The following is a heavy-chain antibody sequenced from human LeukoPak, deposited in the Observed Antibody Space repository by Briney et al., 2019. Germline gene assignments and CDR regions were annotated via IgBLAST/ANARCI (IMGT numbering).Heavy chain of an antibody. CDR1: GYTFTSYG. J-gene: IGHJ4*02. Sequence: GASVKVSCKASGYTFTSYGISWVRQAPGQGLEWMGWISAYNGNTNYAQKLRGRVTMTTDTSTSTAYMELRSLRSDDTAVYYCARAGGGDNWNHFDYLGQGTLVTVSS. CDR3: ARAGGGDNWNHFDY. D-gene: IGHD1-20*01. V-gene: IGHV1-18*01. CDR2: ISAYNGNT.